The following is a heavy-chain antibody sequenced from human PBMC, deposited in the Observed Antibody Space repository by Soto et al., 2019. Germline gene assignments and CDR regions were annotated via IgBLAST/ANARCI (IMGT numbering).Heavy chain of an antibody. Sequence: EVQLLESGGGLVQPGGSLRLSCAASGFAFSSCAMNWVRQAPGKGLEWVSGITGTGDKTRYTDSVKGRFTISRDNSKSTLYLQMNSLRADDTAQYFCATSNHWWSLRGDYWGLATLVTASS. D-gene: IGHD3-16*01. CDR3: ATSNHWWSLRGDY. J-gene: IGHJ4*02. CDR2: ITGTGDKT. V-gene: IGHV3-23*01. CDR1: GFAFSSCA.